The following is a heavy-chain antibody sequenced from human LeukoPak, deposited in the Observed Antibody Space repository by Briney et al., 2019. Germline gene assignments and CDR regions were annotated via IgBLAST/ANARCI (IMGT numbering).Heavy chain of an antibody. CDR1: GFTFSSYS. CDR3: ARAVTRRWLQTHFDY. CDR2: ISSSSSTI. D-gene: IGHD5-24*01. V-gene: IGHV3-48*02. J-gene: IGHJ4*02. Sequence: GGSLRLSCAASGFTFSSYSMNWVRQAPGKGLEWVSYISSSSSTIYYADSVKGRLTISRDNAKNSLYLQMNSLRDEDTAVYYCARAVTRRWLQTHFDYWGQGTLVTVSS.